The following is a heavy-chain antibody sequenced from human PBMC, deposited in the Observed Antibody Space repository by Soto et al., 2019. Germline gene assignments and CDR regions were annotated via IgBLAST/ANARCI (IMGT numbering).Heavy chain of an antibody. V-gene: IGHV4-34*01. CDR3: ARFSVFGVVRVPSDYYYYGMDV. Sequence: LLQLRRTLSLTCAVYGGSFSGYYWSWIRQPPGKGLEWIGEINHSGSTNYNPSLKSRVTISVDTSKNQFSLKLSSVTAADTAVYYCARFSVFGVVRVPSDYYYYGMDVWGQGTTVTVSS. CDR1: GGSFSGYY. J-gene: IGHJ6*02. D-gene: IGHD3-3*01. CDR2: INHSGST.